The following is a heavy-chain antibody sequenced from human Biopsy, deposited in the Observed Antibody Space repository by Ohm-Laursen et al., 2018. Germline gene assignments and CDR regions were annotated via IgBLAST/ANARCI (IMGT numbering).Heavy chain of an antibody. D-gene: IGHD1-26*01. CDR1: GNSISSDY. V-gene: IGHV4-4*07. CDR3: ARGTGRYYVYGAFDI. J-gene: IGHJ3*02. CDR2: IYTSGSP. Sequence: SDTLSLTCTVSGNSISSDYWSWIRQPAGKGLEWIGRIYTSGSPNYNLSLESRVTMSVDTSKNQFSLNLRSVTAADTAVYYCARGTGRYYVYGAFDIWGQGTVVTASS.